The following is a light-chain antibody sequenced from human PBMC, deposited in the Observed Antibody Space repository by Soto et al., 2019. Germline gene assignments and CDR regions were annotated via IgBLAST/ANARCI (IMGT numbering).Light chain of an antibody. Sequence: IQMTQSPSSLAASVGDRVTITCRASQTISTYVNWYRQKSGAAPELLIYDASTLQSGVPSRFRGGGSGTDFTLTISSLQLDDFATYYCQQSYNTPQTFGQGTKVEIK. CDR2: DAS. J-gene: IGKJ1*01. CDR3: QQSYNTPQT. CDR1: QTISTY. V-gene: IGKV1-39*01.